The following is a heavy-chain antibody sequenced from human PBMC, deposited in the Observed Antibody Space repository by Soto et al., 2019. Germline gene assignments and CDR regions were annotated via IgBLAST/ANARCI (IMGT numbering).Heavy chain of an antibody. D-gene: IGHD3-10*01. Sequence: QLQLQESGPGLVKPSETLSLTCNVSGGSIDRSNYYWDWLRQPPGKGLEWIGTTYYNGKAYFNPSLKCRVSMSVDTSKNQFSLKLVSVTAADTAVYYCARHFVAVVIKGWGYWGQGTLVTVSS. CDR2: TYYNGKA. CDR3: ARHFVAVVIKGWGY. CDR1: GGSIDRSNYY. V-gene: IGHV4-39*01. J-gene: IGHJ4*02.